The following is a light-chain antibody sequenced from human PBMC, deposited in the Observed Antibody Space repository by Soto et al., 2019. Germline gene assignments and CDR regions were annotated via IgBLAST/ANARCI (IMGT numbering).Light chain of an antibody. CDR3: QQANSFPFT. CDR2: TGS. J-gene: IGKJ4*01. V-gene: IGKV1-12*01. Sequence: DIQMTQSPSSVSLSVGDRVSITCRASQRISNWLSWYQQKPGRAPKRLINTGSSLQSGVPSRFSGTGSGTDLTLTISSLQPEDVATYECQQANSFPFTFGGGTKVEIK. CDR1: QRISNW.